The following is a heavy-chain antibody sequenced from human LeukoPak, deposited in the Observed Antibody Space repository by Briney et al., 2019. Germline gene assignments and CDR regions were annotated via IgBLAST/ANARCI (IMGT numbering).Heavy chain of an antibody. CDR2: IYYSGST. CDR1: GGSISSSSYY. J-gene: IGHJ4*02. CDR3: ARHPPYDSSGYYRDY. V-gene: IGHV4-39*01. D-gene: IGHD3-22*01. Sequence: SETLSLTCTVSGGSISSSSYYWGWIRQPPGKGLECIGSIYYSGSTYYNPSLKSRVTISVDTSKNQFSLQLSSVTAADTAVYYCARHPPYDSSGYYRDYWGQGTLVTVSS.